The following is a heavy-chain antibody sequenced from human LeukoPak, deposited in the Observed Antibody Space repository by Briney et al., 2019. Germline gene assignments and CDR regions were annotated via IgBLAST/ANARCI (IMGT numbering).Heavy chain of an antibody. CDR1: GGSISSYY. Sequence: SETLSLTCTVSGGSISSYYWSWIRQPPGKGLEWIGYIYYSGSTNYNPSLKSRVTISVDTSKNQFSLKLSSVTAADTAVYYCAREVGYSNYFDYWGQRTLVTVSS. CDR3: AREVGYSNYFDY. D-gene: IGHD2-15*01. V-gene: IGHV4-59*01. J-gene: IGHJ4*02. CDR2: IYYSGST.